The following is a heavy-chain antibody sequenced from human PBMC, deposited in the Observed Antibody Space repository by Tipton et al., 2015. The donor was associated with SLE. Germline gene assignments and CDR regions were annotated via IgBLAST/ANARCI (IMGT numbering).Heavy chain of an antibody. CDR3: ARDPGAARVDI. Sequence: SGPEVKEPGASVKVSCKASGYTFTSRSYGFSWLRQAPGQGLEWLGWINPGSGNREVAQRFQGRVTMTTDTSTSTAYMEVRSLTSDDTAIYYCARDPGAARVDIWGQGTMVTVSS. J-gene: IGHJ3*02. CDR2: INPGSGNR. V-gene: IGHV1-18*01. D-gene: IGHD6-6*01. CDR1: GYTFTSRSYG.